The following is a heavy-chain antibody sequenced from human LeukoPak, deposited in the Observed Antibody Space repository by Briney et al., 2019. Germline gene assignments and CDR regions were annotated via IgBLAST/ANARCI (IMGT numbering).Heavy chain of an antibody. CDR2: INPILGIA. Sequence: GASVKVSCKPSGGTFSNYAISWVRQAPGQGLEWVGRINPILGIANNAQKFQGRVTITADKSTSTAYMELSSLRSEDTAVYYCARVYDSSGLWARIYYYYSMDAWGPGTTVTASS. CDR3: ARVYDSSGLWARIYYYYSMDA. V-gene: IGHV1-69*04. D-gene: IGHD3-22*01. CDR1: GGTFSNYA. J-gene: IGHJ6*02.